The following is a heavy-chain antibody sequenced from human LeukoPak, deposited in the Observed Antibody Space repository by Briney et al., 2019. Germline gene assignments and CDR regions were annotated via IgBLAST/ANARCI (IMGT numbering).Heavy chain of an antibody. Sequence: GGSLRLSCAASGFTFSSYAMSWVRQAPGKGLEWVSAISASGGSTYYADSVKGRFTISRDNSKNTLYLRMNSLRAEDTAVYYCAKGQLSVTGWFDPWGQGTLVTVSS. CDR1: GFTFSSYA. CDR3: AKGQLSVTGWFDP. CDR2: ISASGGST. V-gene: IGHV3-23*01. J-gene: IGHJ5*02. D-gene: IGHD4-17*01.